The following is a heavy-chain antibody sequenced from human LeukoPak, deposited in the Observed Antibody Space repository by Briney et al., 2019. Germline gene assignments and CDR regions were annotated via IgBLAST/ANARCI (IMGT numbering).Heavy chain of an antibody. CDR3: ARNDSSGYFDY. CDR1: GGSISSYY. Sequence: PSETLSLTCTASGGSISSYYWSWIRQPPGKGLEWIGYIYYSGSTNYNPSLKSRVTISVDTSKNQFSLKLRSVTAADTALYYCARNDSSGYFDYWGQGTLVTVSS. CDR2: IYYSGST. V-gene: IGHV4-59*08. D-gene: IGHD3-22*01. J-gene: IGHJ4*02.